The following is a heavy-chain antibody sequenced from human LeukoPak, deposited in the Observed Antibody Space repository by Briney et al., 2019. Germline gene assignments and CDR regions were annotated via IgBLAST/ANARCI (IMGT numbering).Heavy chain of an antibody. Sequence: SETLSLTCTVSVGSISSGGYYWSWIRQHPGKGLEWIGCIYFSGSTYYNPSLKSRVTISVDTSKNQFSLQLSYVTAADTAVYYCARDYYGGNPGYYFDHWGQGTLVTVSS. CDR2: IYFSGST. D-gene: IGHD4-23*01. J-gene: IGHJ4*02. CDR1: VGSISSGGYY. V-gene: IGHV4-31*03. CDR3: ARDYYGGNPGYYFDH.